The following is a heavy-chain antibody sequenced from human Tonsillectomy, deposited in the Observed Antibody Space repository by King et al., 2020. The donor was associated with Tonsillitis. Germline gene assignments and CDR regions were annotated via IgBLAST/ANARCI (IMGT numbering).Heavy chain of an antibody. CDR1: GGSISSNYY. CDR2: SYHSGST. CDR3: ARPGYSSSWYYFDY. Sequence: QLQESGPGLVKPSETLSLTCTVSGGSISSNYYWGWIRQSPGKGLEWIGSSYHSGSTFHNPSLQSRVTLSVDTSRNQFSLRLSSVTAADTAVYYCARPGYSSSWYYFDYWGQGTLVSVSS. V-gene: IGHV4-39*01. D-gene: IGHD6-13*01. J-gene: IGHJ4*02.